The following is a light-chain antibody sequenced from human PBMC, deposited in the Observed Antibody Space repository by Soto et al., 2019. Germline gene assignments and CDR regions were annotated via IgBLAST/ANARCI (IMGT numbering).Light chain of an antibody. CDR1: ISNIGGNT. CDR2: RDD. CDR3: AAWDDGLNGWV. V-gene: IGLV1-44*01. J-gene: IGLJ3*02. Sequence: QSVLTQPPSASGTPGQRLTISCSGSISNIGGNTVNWYQQVPGTAPKLLIYRDDQRPSGVPDRFSGSKSATSASLAISGLQSEDEADYYCAAWDDGLNGWVFGGGTKLTVL.